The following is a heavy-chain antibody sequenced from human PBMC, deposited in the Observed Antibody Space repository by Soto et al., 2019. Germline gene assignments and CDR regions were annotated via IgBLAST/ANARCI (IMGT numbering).Heavy chain of an antibody. V-gene: IGHV3-23*01. CDR3: AKDLLGGNFDY. D-gene: IGHD2-15*01. CDR2: ISGTGGST. J-gene: IGHJ4*02. Sequence: EVQVLDSGGGLVQPGGSLRLSCAASGFTFNNYAMNWVRQVPGKGLEWVATISGTGGSTYYADSVKGRFTISRDNSKNTLYLQMNSLRVEDTAVYYCAKDLLGGNFDYWGQGTQVTVSS. CDR1: GFTFNNYA.